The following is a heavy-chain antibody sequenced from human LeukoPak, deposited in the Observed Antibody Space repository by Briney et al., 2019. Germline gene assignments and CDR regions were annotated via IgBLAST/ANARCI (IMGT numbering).Heavy chain of an antibody. J-gene: IGHJ4*02. CDR2: IIPIFGTA. CDR3: ARDENSSSYFDY. V-gene: IGHV1-69*13. D-gene: IGHD6-6*01. CDR1: GGAFSSYA. Sequence: SVKVSCKASGGAFSSYAISWVRQAPGQGLEWMGGIIPIFGTANYAQKFQGRVTITADESTSTAYMELSSLRSEDAAVYYCARDENSSSYFDYWGQGTLVTVSS.